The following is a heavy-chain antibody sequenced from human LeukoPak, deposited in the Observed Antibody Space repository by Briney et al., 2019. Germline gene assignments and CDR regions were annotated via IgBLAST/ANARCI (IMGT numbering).Heavy chain of an antibody. Sequence: ASVTVSCKVSGYTLTELSMHWGRQAPGKGLEWMGGFDPEDGETIYAQKFQGSVTMTEDTSTDTAYMELSSLRSEDTAVYYCATYDFWSGYAYYYYGMDVWGQGTTVTVSS. CDR3: ATYDFWSGYAYYYYGMDV. D-gene: IGHD3-3*01. J-gene: IGHJ6*02. V-gene: IGHV1-24*01. CDR1: GYTLTELS. CDR2: FDPEDGET.